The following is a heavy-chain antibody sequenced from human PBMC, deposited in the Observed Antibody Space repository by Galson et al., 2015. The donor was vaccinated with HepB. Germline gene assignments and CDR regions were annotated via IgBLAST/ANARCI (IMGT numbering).Heavy chain of an antibody. Sequence: SLRLSCAASGFTFSSYGIHWVRQAPGKGLEWVAFILFDGSDKYYADSVKGRFNMSRDNSKKTVYLQMNSLRAEDTAVYYCAKEETPWYQLPKNYVMDAWGQGTTVTVSS. CDR3: AKEETPWYQLPKNYVMDA. D-gene: IGHD2-2*01. V-gene: IGHV3-30*18. CDR1: GFTFSSYG. CDR2: ILFDGSDK. J-gene: IGHJ6*02.